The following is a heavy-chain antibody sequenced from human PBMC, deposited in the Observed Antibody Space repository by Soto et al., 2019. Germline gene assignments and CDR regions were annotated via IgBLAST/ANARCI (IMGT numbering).Heavy chain of an antibody. CDR2: IFYTGST. V-gene: IGHV4-59*01. D-gene: IGHD6-19*01. Sequence: NPSETLSLTCTVSGGSINDFYWSWIRQSPGKGLEWIGYIFYTGSTNYNPSLKSRVTLSADTSKNQFSLRLSSVTAADTAVYYCARVGSSGWSPDYWGQGTLVTVS. J-gene: IGHJ4*02. CDR1: GGSINDFY. CDR3: ARVGSSGWSPDY.